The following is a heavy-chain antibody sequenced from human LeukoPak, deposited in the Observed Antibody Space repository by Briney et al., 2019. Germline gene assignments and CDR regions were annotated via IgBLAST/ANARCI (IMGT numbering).Heavy chain of an antibody. CDR3: ARDSRITIFGVVIIEDYYYYYGMDV. V-gene: IGHV1-2*02. D-gene: IGHD3-3*01. CDR2: INPNSGGT. CDR1: GYTFTGYY. Sequence: GASVKVSCKASGYTFTGYYMHWVRQAPGQGLEWMGWINPNSGGTNYAQKFQGRVTMTRDTSISTAYMELSRLRSDDTAVYYCARDSRITIFGVVIIEDYYYYYGMDVWGQGTTVTVSS. J-gene: IGHJ6*02.